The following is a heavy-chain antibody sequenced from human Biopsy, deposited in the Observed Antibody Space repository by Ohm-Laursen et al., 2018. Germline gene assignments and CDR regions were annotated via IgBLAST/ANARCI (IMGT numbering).Heavy chain of an antibody. CDR3: ARAAFGPFDS. Sequence: SDTLSLTCIISGGSISSYYWNWIRQPAGKGLEWIGRIYTSGSTNFNPSLKSRVTMSIDTSKNQFPLRLSSVTAADTAVYYCARAAFGPFDSWGQGALVTVSS. V-gene: IGHV4-4*07. J-gene: IGHJ4*02. D-gene: IGHD3-16*01. CDR1: GGSISSYY. CDR2: IYTSGST.